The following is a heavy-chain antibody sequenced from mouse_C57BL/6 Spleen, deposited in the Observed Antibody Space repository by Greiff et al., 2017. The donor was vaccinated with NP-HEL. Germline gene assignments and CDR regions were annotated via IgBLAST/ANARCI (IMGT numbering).Heavy chain of an antibody. CDR1: GYSFTGYY. CDR2: INPSTGGT. J-gene: IGHJ3*01. V-gene: IGHV1-43*01. CDR3: APRDSSGGFAY. D-gene: IGHD3-2*02. Sequence: EVKLMESGPELVQPGASVKISCKASGYSFTGYYMHWVKQSSEKSLEWIGEINPSTGGTSYNQKFKGKAKLTVGKSSSSAYMQLKSLTSEDSGVYYCAPRDSSGGFAYWGQGTLVTVSA.